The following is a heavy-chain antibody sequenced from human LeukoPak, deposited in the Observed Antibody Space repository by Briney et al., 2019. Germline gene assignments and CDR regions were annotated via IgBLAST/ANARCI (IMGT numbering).Heavy chain of an antibody. Sequence: ASVKVSCKASGYTFTGYYIHWVRQAPGQGLEWMGWINPNSGGTNYAQKFQRRVTMTRDTSISTAYMELSRLRSDDTAVYYCARARELGRAFDIWGQGTMVTVSS. CDR3: ARARELGRAFDI. J-gene: IGHJ3*02. D-gene: IGHD7-27*01. CDR2: INPNSGGT. V-gene: IGHV1-2*02. CDR1: GYTFTGYY.